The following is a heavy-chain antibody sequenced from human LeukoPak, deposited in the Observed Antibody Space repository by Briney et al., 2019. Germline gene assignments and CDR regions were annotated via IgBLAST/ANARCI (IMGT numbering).Heavy chain of an antibody. V-gene: IGHV1-2*02. J-gene: IGHJ6*03. D-gene: IGHD3-10*01. CDR1: GYTFTGYY. Sequence: ASVKVSCKASGYTFTGYYIHWVRQAPGQGLEWMGWINPNSGGTNYAQKFQGRVTMTRDTSISTAYMELSRLRSDDTAVYYCARGLGVSDYYYYYMDVWGKGTTVTVSS. CDR3: ARGLGVSDYYYYYMDV. CDR2: INPNSGGT.